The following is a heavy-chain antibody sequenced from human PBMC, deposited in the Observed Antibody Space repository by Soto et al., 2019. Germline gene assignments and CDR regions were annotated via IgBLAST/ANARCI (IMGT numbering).Heavy chain of an antibody. CDR2: MNSDGSTT. Sequence: LRLSCAASGFTFANHWMHWVRQAPGKGLEWVSRMNSDGSTTDYAGSVKGRFIVSRDNARNTLYLQMNSLRAEDTAVYYCATAEVDYWGPGTLVTVSS. V-gene: IGHV3-74*01. CDR1: GFTFANHW. J-gene: IGHJ4*02. CDR3: ATAEVDY.